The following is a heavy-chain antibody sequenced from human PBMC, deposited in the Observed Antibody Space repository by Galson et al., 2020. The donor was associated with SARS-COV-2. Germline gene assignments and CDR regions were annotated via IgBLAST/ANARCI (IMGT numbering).Heavy chain of an antibody. J-gene: IGHJ4*02. CDR1: GGSISSSSYY. D-gene: IGHD2-15*01. CDR2: IYYSGST. CDR3: ARQLAGYCSGGSCYSGLRFDY. Sequence: ETSETLSLTCTVSGGSISSSSYYWGWIRQPPGKGLEWIGSIYYSGSTYYNPSLKRRVTISVDTSKNQFSLKLSSVTAADTAVYYCARQLAGYCSGGSCYSGLRFDYWGQGTLVTVSS. V-gene: IGHV4-39*01.